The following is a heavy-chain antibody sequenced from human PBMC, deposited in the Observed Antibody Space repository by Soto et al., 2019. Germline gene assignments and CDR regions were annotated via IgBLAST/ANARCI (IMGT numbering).Heavy chain of an antibody. D-gene: IGHD2-15*01. V-gene: IGHV3-33*01. CDR2: IWGDESKK. Sequence: GGSLRLSCAASGSAFRTHGMHWVRQAPGKGLEWVAVIWGDESKKYYADSVKGRFTISKDNSKNTLFLQMNTLRAEDTAVYYCARGAVAAGDFDYWGQGTLVTVSS. J-gene: IGHJ4*02. CDR1: GSAFRTHG. CDR3: ARGAVAAGDFDY.